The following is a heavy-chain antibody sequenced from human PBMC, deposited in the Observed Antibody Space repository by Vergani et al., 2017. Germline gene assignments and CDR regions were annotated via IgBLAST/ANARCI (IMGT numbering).Heavy chain of an antibody. CDR1: GFTFSSYG. V-gene: IGHV3-30*18. CDR2: ISYDGSNK. D-gene: IGHD6-13*01. CDR3: AKDLRYSSSPKADAFDI. J-gene: IGHJ3*02. Sequence: QVQLVESGGGVVQPGRSLRLSCAASGFTFSSYGMPWVRQAPGKGLEWVAVISYDGSNKYYADSVKGRFTISRDNSKNTLYLQMNSLRAEDTAVYYCAKDLRYSSSPKADAFDIWGQGTMVTVSS.